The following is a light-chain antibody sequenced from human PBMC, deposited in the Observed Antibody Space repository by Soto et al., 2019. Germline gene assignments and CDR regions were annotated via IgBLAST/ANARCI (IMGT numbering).Light chain of an antibody. CDR1: QNLSRS. V-gene: IGKV3-15*01. Sequence: EMVMTQSPATLSVSPGERATLSCRASQNLSRSLAWYQQQPGQAPRLLIYGASTRATGIPARFSGSGSGTDFTLTISSLQSEDFAVYYCQQYDKWPHTFGQGTKLEIK. CDR2: GAS. CDR3: QQYDKWPHT. J-gene: IGKJ2*01.